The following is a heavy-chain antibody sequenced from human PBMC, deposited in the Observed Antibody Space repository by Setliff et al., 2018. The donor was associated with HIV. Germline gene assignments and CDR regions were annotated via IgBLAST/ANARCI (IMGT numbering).Heavy chain of an antibody. Sequence: PGESLKISCQASGYTFTSHWIGWVRQAPGQGLGWMGIIHPSGGSTNYARRFQGRVTMTRDTSTSTVYMELSSLRSEDTAVYYCARSFGVQYYYMDVWGKGTAVTVSS. D-gene: IGHD2-8*01. V-gene: IGHV1-46*01. J-gene: IGHJ6*03. CDR1: GYTFTSHW. CDR2: IHPSGGST. CDR3: ARSFGVQYYYMDV.